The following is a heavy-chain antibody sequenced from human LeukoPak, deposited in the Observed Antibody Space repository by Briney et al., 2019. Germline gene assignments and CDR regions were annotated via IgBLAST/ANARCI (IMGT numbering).Heavy chain of an antibody. Sequence: ASVTVSCTTSGYTFTVYYLHWVRQAPGQGLEWMGWIRPNSGGTKNAQKFQGRVTMTRDTSISTAYMELNRLTSDDTAVYYCATYSNSTLQYYYGLDVWGQGTTVTVSS. J-gene: IGHJ6*02. CDR1: GYTFTVYY. V-gene: IGHV1-2*02. CDR2: IRPNSGGT. D-gene: IGHD6-6*01. CDR3: ATYSNSTLQYYYGLDV.